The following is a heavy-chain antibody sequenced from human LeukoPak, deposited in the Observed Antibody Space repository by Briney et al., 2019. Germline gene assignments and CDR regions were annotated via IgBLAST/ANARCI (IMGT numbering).Heavy chain of an antibody. J-gene: IGHJ4*02. CDR2: ITGNGGST. CDR3: ARRDDYSAYDC. V-gene: IGHV3-64D*06. Sequence: GGSLRLSCSASGFTFSTYIMHWVRQAPGKGLETVSAITGNGGSTFYADSVEGRFTTSRDNSKNTLYLQMSSLRAEDTAMYYCARRDDYSAYDCWGQGTLVTVSS. D-gene: IGHD5-24*01. CDR1: GFTFSTYI.